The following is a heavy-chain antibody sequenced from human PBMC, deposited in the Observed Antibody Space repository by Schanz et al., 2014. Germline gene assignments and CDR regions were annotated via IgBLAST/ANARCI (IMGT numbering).Heavy chain of an antibody. CDR3: AKIERNED. J-gene: IGHJ4*02. CDR2: FNDGGVNK. V-gene: IGHV3-23*01. Sequence: EVHLLESGGGLVEPGGSLRLSFATSGFSLDIFAVSWVRQAPGKGLEWVASFNDGGVNKYYAGPVKGRFTISSDNSKSTLYLQMSSLRAEDTAVYFCAKIERNEDWGQGTLVTVSS. D-gene: IGHD1-1*01. CDR1: GFSLDIFA.